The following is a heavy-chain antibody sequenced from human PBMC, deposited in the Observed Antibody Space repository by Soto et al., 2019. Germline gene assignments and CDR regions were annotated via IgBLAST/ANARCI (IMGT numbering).Heavy chain of an antibody. J-gene: IGHJ6*03. CDR1: GFTLSGYA. D-gene: IGHD6-13*01. Sequence: EVQLAESGGGLAQPGGSLRLSCAASGFTLSGYAMDWVLQAPGKGLEYVSGISSNGVGTYYANSVQGRFTITRDNSNNTVYLQMGTLRPEAMAVYYCARGAGPDYYYMAVWCKGTTVTVS. V-gene: IGHV3-64*01. CDR3: ARGAGPDYYYMAV. CDR2: ISSNGVGT.